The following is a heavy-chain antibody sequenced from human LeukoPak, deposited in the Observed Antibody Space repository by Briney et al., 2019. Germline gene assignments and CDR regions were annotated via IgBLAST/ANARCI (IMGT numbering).Heavy chain of an antibody. D-gene: IGHD3-10*01. CDR1: GFTFDDYG. CDR3: TSASRGGEPVS. V-gene: IGHV3-20*04. J-gene: IGHJ5*02. Sequence: GGSLRLSCTASGFTFDDYGMSWVRQVPGKGLEWVSGISWNGLVSSYADSVRGRFTISRDNGKGSVFLQMDSLRVEDSASYYCTSASRGGEPVSWGQGILVTVSS. CDR2: ISWNGLVS.